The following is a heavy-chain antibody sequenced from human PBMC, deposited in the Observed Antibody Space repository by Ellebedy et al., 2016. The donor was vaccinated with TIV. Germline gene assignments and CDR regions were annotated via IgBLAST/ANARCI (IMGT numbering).Heavy chain of an antibody. V-gene: IGHV3-43*02. CDR1: GFDFHDFA. J-gene: IGHJ4*02. Sequence: GESLKIPCEASGFDFHDFAMHWVRQAPGKGLEWVSLVIGDGGSTFYPDSVKGRFTISRDNRKNSLSLQMNSLRSKDTALYYCVKDLGLQDSNGFSIDYWGQGALFTVSS. D-gene: IGHD3-22*01. CDR3: VKDLGLQDSNGFSIDY. CDR2: VIGDGGST.